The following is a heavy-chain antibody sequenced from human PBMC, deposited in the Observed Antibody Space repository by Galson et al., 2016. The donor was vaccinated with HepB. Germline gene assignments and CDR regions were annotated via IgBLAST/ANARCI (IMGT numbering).Heavy chain of an antibody. CDR1: GFTVSSNY. CDR3: ASLGSLGSFSRGLY. J-gene: IGHJ4*02. CDR2: IWYDGSNE. V-gene: IGHV3-33*08. D-gene: IGHD3-10*01. Sequence: SLRLSCAASGFTVSSNYMSWVRQAPGKGLEWVAVIWYDGSNEYYADSVKGRFTISRDNSKNTLYRQMNSLRAEDTAVYYCASLGSLGSFSRGLYWGQGTLVTVSS.